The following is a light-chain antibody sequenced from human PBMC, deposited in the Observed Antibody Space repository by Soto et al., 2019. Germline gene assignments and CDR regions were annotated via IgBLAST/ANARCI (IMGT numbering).Light chain of an antibody. Sequence: DIQMTQSPSALTAAVGARVTTTCRASQDISNRLGWFQQRPGKAPKRLIYSASGLETGVPSRFSGTGSGTEFTLTISSLQPEDFATYYCQQHASYPRDFGQGTKVEIK. CDR1: QDISNR. CDR3: QQHASYPRD. CDR2: SAS. J-gene: IGKJ1*01. V-gene: IGKV1-17*03.